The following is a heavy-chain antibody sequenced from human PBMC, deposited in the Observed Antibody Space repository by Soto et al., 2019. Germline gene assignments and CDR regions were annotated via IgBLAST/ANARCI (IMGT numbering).Heavy chain of an antibody. J-gene: IGHJ5*02. V-gene: IGHV4-4*07. Sequence: PSETLSLTCTVSGGSISSYYWSWIRQPAGKGLEWIGRIYTSGSTNYNPSLKSRVTMSVDTSKNQFSLKLSSVTAADTAVYYCARDRSTSSDNWFDPWGQGTLVTVSS. CDR2: IYTSGST. CDR3: ARDRSTSSDNWFDP. CDR1: GGSISSYY. D-gene: IGHD2-2*01.